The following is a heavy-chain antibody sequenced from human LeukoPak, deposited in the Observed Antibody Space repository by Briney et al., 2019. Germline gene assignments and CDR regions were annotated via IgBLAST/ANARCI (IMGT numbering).Heavy chain of an antibody. CDR1: GFTFSRYN. J-gene: IGHJ3*02. V-gene: IGHV3-48*01. CDR3: AKQCRNRGAFDI. CDR2: ISGSSSTI. Sequence: GGSLRLSCADSGFTFSRYNMNWVRQAPGKGLEWVSYISGSSSTIYYADSVKGRFTISRDNSKNTLYLQMNSLRAEDTAVYYCAKQCRNRGAFDIWGQGTMVTVSS. D-gene: IGHD1-14*01.